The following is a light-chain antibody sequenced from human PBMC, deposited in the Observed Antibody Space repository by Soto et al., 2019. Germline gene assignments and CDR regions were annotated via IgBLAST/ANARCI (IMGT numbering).Light chain of an antibody. J-gene: IGKJ3*01. Sequence: DIQMTQSPSTLSASVGDRVTITCRTSQTISDYLNWYQHKPGKAPKLLISAASSLQSGVPSRFSGSGSGTDFTLTISSLQPEDFATYYCKQSYSTLTCGPGTKVDIK. CDR1: QTISDY. V-gene: IGKV1-39*01. CDR2: AAS. CDR3: KQSYSTLT.